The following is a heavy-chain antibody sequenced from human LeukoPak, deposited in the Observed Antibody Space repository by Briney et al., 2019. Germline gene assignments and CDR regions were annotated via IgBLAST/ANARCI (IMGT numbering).Heavy chain of an antibody. J-gene: IGHJ6*02. Sequence: PGGSLRLSCAASGFTFSSYGMHWVRQAPGKGLEWVAVISYDGSNKYYADSVKGRFTISRDNSKNTLYLQMNSLRAEDTTVYYCAKDTSSYSLASYDFWSGPFYYYYGMDVWGQGTTVTVSS. D-gene: IGHD3-3*01. CDR2: ISYDGSNK. V-gene: IGHV3-30*18. CDR1: GFTFSSYG. CDR3: AKDTSSYSLASYDFWSGPFYYYYGMDV.